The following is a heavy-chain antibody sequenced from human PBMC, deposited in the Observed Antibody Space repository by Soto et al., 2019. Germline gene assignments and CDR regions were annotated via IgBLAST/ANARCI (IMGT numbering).Heavy chain of an antibody. J-gene: IGHJ6*02. CDR1: GYTFTSYG. D-gene: IGHD2-2*01. CDR3: ARVDIVVVPPARDYYYGMDV. V-gene: IGHV1-18*01. CDR2: ISAYTGNT. Sequence: QVQLVQSGAEVKKPGASVKVSCKASGYTFTSYGISWVRQAPGQGLEWMGWISAYTGNTNYAQKLQGRVTMTTDTSTSTAYMELRSLRSDDTAVYYCARVDIVVVPPARDYYYGMDVWGQGTTVTVSS.